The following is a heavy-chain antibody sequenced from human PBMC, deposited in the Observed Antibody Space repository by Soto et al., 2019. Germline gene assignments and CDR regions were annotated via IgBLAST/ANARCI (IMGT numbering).Heavy chain of an antibody. CDR2: IYYSGST. CDR1: GGSISSSSYY. J-gene: IGHJ5*02. D-gene: IGHD5-12*01. V-gene: IGHV4-39*01. CDR3: ARPSYGVAKWFDP. Sequence: SETLSLTCTVSGGSISSSSYYWGWIRQPPGKGLEWIGSIYYSGSTYYNPSLKSRVTISVDTSKNQFSRKLSSVTAADTAVYYCARPSYGVAKWFDPWGQGTLVTVSS.